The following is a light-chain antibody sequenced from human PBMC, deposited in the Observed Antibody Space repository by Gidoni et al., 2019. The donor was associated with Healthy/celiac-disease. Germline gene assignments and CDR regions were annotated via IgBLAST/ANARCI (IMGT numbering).Light chain of an antibody. Sequence: DIQMTQSPSSLSASVGDRVTITCRASQSISSYLNWYQQKPGKAPQLLIYAASSLQSWVPSRFSGSGSGTDFTLTISSLQPEDFATYYCQQSYSTPDLTFGHGTKVDIK. J-gene: IGKJ3*01. V-gene: IGKV1-39*01. CDR2: AAS. CDR3: QQSYSTPDLT. CDR1: QSISSY.